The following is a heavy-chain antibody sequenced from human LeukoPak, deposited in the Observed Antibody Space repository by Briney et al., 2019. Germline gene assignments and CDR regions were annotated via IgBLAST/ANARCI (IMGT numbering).Heavy chain of an antibody. CDR2: IYTSGST. Sequence: SETLSLTCTVSGGSLSSGSYYWRWLRQPAGGGLEWIGRIYTSGSTNYHPSLKSRVTISVDTSKNQFSLKLSSVTAADTAVYYCARGIVVVAQLGFYFYYMDVWGKGTTVTISS. CDR1: GGSLSSGSYY. V-gene: IGHV4-61*02. J-gene: IGHJ6*03. D-gene: IGHD2-15*01. CDR3: ARGIVVVAQLGFYFYYMDV.